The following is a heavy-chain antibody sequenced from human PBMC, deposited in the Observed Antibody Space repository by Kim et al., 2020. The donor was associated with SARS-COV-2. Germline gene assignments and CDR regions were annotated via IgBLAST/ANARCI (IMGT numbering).Heavy chain of an antibody. CDR3: AREQKQWLPPGAFDY. Sequence: ASVKVSCKASGYTFTSYYMHWVRQAPGQGLEWMGIINPSGGSTSYAQKFQGRVTMTRDTSTSTVYMELSSLRSEDTAVYYCAREQKQWLPPGAFDYWGQGTLVTVSS. J-gene: IGHJ4*02. CDR2: INPSGGST. V-gene: IGHV1-46*01. CDR1: GYTFTSYY. D-gene: IGHD6-19*01.